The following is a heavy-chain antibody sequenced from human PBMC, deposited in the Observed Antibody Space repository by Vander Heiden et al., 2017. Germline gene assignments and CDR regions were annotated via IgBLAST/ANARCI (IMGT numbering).Heavy chain of an antibody. V-gene: IGHV3-21*01. CDR2: ISSSSSYI. J-gene: IGHJ4*02. Sequence: RLSCAASAFTFSSYSMNWVRQAPGKGLEWVSSISSSSSYIYYADSVKGRFTISRDNAKNSLYLQMNSLRAEDTAVYYCARGKVAGYYFDYWGQGTLVTVSS. D-gene: IGHD6-19*01. CDR3: ARGKVAGYYFDY. CDR1: AFTFSSYS.